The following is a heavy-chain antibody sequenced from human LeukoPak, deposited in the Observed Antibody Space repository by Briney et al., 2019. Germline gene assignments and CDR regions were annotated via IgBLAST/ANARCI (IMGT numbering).Heavy chain of an antibody. V-gene: IGHV1-46*01. CDR3: ARAKRFGELLYG. CDR2: INPSGGST. J-gene: IGHJ4*02. Sequence: ASVKVSCKASGYTFTNYYMHWVRQAPGQGLEWMGIINPSGGSTSYAQKFQGRVTMTRNTSISTAYMELSSLTSEDTAVYYCARAKRFGELLYGWGQGTLVTVSS. D-gene: IGHD3-10*01. CDR1: GYTFTNYY.